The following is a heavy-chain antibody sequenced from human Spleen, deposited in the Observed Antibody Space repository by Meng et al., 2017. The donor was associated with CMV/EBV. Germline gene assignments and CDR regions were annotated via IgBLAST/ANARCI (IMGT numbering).Heavy chain of an antibody. CDR2: IYYSGST. J-gene: IGHJ4*02. V-gene: IGHV4-39*07. D-gene: IGHD4-17*01. CDR3: ARSGGYGDYGWHSRSQSYFDS. CDR1: GGSISSTNSY. Sequence: SETLSLTCTVSGGSISSTNSYWGWIRQPPGKGLEWIGTIYYSGSTYQNPSLKSRVTISIDTSKKQFSLRLKSMTAADTAVYYCARSGGYGDYGWHSRSQSYFDSWGQGTLVTVSS.